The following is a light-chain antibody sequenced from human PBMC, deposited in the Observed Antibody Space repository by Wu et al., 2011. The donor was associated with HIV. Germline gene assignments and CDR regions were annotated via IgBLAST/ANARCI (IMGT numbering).Light chain of an antibody. J-gene: IGKJ5*01. CDR1: QSVATS. V-gene: IGKV3-11*01. CDR2: DAS. CDR3: QQRSKWPLT. Sequence: EVVLTQSPATLSLSPGQRATLSCRVSQSVATSLAWYQQKPGQAPRLLIYDASNRATGVPGRFSGSGSVTDFTLTISSLEPEDFAVYYCQQRSKWPLTFGQGTRLEIK.